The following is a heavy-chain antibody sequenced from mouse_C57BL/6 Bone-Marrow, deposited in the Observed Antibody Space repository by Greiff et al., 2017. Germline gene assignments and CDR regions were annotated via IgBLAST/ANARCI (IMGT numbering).Heavy chain of an antibody. V-gene: IGHV1-54*01. CDR3: ARYYYDFMDY. CDR2: INPGSGGT. CDR1: GYAFTNYL. D-gene: IGHD2-4*01. Sequence: QVQLQQSGAELVRPGTSVKVSCKASGYAFTNYLIEWVKQRPGQGLEWIGVINPGSGGTNYNEKFKGKATLTADKSSSTAYMQLSSLTSEDSAVYFCARYYYDFMDYWGQGTSVTVSS. J-gene: IGHJ4*01.